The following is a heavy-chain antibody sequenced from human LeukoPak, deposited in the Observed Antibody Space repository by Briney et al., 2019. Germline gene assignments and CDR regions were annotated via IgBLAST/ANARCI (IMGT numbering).Heavy chain of an antibody. CDR1: GYSFTSYW. CDR2: IYPGDSDT. CDR3: ARQWAYDFWSGPNWFDP. Sequence: GESLKISCKGSGYSFTSYWIGWVRQMPGKGLEWMGIIYPGDSDTRYSPSFQGQVTISADKSISTAYLQWSSLKASDTAMYYCARQWAYDFWSGPNWFDPWGQGTLVTVSS. V-gene: IGHV5-51*01. D-gene: IGHD3-3*01. J-gene: IGHJ5*02.